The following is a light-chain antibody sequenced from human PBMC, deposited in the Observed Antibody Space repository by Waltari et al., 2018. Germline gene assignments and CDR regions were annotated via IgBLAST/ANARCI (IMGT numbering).Light chain of an antibody. CDR1: TNDVGGYDY. CDR3: SSYTSANIVI. J-gene: IGLJ2*01. Sequence: VSGSPGQPITLSCSGTTNDVGGYDYVSWYHQHPGKAPKLIVYDVTKRPSGVSDRFSGSKFDNTASLTISGLQAEDEGDYYCSSYTSANIVIFGGGTKLTVL. V-gene: IGLV2-14*03. CDR2: DVT.